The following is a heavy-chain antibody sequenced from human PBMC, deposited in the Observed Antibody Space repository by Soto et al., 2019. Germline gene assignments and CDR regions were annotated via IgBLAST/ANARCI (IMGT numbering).Heavy chain of an antibody. CDR3: VRDPKRNDY. Sequence: QVKLVQSGAEVKKPGASVKVSCKASGYDFSSYGISWVRQAPGQGLEWMGWISASNGNRDYAQQFQGRVTMTSDTARTTAYMELRSLRSDDTAVYYCVRDPKRNDYWGQGTLVNVSS. CDR2: ISASNGNR. CDR1: GYDFSSYG. J-gene: IGHJ4*02. V-gene: IGHV1-18*04.